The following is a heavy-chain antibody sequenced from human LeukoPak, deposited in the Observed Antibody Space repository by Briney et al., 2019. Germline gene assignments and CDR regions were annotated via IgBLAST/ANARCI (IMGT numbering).Heavy chain of an antibody. V-gene: IGHV3-11*04. D-gene: IGHD6-19*01. CDR2: ISGSGSNK. J-gene: IGHJ4*02. CDR3: ATSQSSVAGIVGD. Sequence: GGSLRLSCAVSGFTSSDYFMTWIRQAPGKGLEWVPYISGSGSNKYYADPVKGRFTISRDNAKNSLYLQMNSLRVEDTAVYYCATSQSSVAGIVGDWGQGTLVTVSS. CDR1: GFTSSDYF.